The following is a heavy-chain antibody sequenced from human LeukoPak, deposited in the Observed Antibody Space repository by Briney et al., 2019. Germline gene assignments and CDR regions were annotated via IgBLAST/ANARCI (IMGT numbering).Heavy chain of an antibody. J-gene: IGHJ3*02. CDR3: AREVVVVITTSVENAFDI. V-gene: IGHV1-2*02. CDR2: INPNSGGT. Sequence: ASVKVSCKASGYTFTGYYMHWVRQAPGQGLEWMGWINPNSGGTNYAQKFQGRVTMSRDTSISTAYMELSRLRSDATAVYYCAREVVVVITTSVENAFDIWGQGTMVTVSS. D-gene: IGHD3-22*01. CDR1: GYTFTGYY.